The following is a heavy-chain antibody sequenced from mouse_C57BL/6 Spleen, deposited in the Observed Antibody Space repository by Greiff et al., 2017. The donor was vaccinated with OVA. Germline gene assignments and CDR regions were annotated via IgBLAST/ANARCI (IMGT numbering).Heavy chain of an antibody. V-gene: IGHV5-12*01. CDR2: ISNGGGST. Sequence: EVQVVESGGGLVQPGGSLKLSCAASGFTFSDYYMYWVRQTPEKRLEWVAYISNGGGSTYYPDTVKGRFTISRDNAKNTLYLQMSRLKSEDTAMYYCARLYYYGSSPGYFDYWGQGTTLTVSS. D-gene: IGHD1-1*01. J-gene: IGHJ2*01. CDR3: ARLYYYGSSPGYFDY. CDR1: GFTFSDYY.